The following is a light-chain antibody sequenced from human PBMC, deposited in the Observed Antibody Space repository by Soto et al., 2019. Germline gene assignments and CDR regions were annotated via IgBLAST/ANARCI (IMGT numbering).Light chain of an antibody. J-gene: IGKJ1*01. CDR1: QSVSSDH. V-gene: IGKV3-20*01. Sequence: EIVLTQSPGTLSLSPGERATLSCRTSQSVSSDHLAWYQQKSGQAPRLLIYGASNRATGIPDRFSGSGSGTDFTLTISRLEPEDFAVYYCQQYGSSPGTFGQGTKVDIK. CDR2: GAS. CDR3: QQYGSSPGT.